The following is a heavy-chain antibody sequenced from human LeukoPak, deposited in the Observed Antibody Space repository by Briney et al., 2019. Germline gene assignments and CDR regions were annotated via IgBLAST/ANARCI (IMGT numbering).Heavy chain of an antibody. V-gene: IGHV1-18*04. Sequence: ASVKVSCKASGYTFTGNYMHWVRQAPGQGLEWMGWISAYNGNTNYAQKLRGRVTMTTDTSTSTAYMELRSLRSDDTAVYYCARVAWGSGLYYFDYWGQEPWSPSPQ. J-gene: IGHJ4*01. CDR3: ARVAWGSGLYYFDY. CDR2: ISAYNGNT. D-gene: IGHD7-27*01. CDR1: GYTFTGNY.